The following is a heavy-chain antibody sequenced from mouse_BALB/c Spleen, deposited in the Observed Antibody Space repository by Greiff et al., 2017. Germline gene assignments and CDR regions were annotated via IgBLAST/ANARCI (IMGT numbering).Heavy chain of an antibody. J-gene: IGHJ4*01. V-gene: IGHV3-2*02. CDR3: ANIGNYDYAMDY. CDR1: GYSITSDYA. Sequence: EVHLVESGPGLVKPSQSLSLTCTVTGYSITSDYAWNWIRQFPGNKLEWMGYISYSGSTSYNPSLKSRISITRDTSKNQFFLQLNSVTTEDTATYYCANIGNYDYAMDYWGQGTSVTVSS. CDR2: ISYSGST. D-gene: IGHD2-1*01.